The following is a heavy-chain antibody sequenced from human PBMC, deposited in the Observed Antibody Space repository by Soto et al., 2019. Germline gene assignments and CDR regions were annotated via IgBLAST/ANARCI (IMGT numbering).Heavy chain of an antibody. Sequence: QVQLVQSGAEVKKPGSSVKVSCKASGGTFSSYAISWVRQAPGQGLEWMGGIIPIFGTANYAQKFQGRVTITADECTSTAYIALSRPRSHDTAVSYCASPSRGSRFRHHASDIWGQGTMVTVSP. CDR3: ASPSRGSRFRHHASDI. J-gene: IGHJ3*02. CDR2: IIPIFGTA. CDR1: GGTFSSYA. D-gene: IGHD3-22*01. V-gene: IGHV1-69*12.